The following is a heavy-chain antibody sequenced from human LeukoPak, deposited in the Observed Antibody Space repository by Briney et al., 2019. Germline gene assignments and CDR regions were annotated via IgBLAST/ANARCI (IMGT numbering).Heavy chain of an antibody. Sequence: PSETLSLTCVVSGCSISSGYYWGWIRQPPGKGLEWIGSIGPSGGPYYNPSLKSRVTISMDTSKNQFSLKLSSVTAADTAMYYCARDLGHSSDDYWGPGTQVTVSS. V-gene: IGHV4-38-2*02. J-gene: IGHJ4*02. D-gene: IGHD5-18*01. CDR1: GCSISSGYY. CDR3: ARDLGHSSDDY. CDR2: IGPSGGP.